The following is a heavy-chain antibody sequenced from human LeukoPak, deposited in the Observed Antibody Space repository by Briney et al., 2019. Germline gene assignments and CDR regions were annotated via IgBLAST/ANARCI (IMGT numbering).Heavy chain of an antibody. D-gene: IGHD3-9*01. CDR3: AKSYDILTGYYDQGDDAFDI. V-gene: IGHV1-69*04. CDR2: IIPILGIA. Sequence: ASVKVSCKASGGTFSSYAISWVRQAPGQGLEWMGRIIPILGIANYAQKFQGRVTITADKSTSTAYMELRSLRSDDTAVYYCAKSYDILTGYYDQGDDAFDIWGQGTMVTVSS. J-gene: IGHJ3*02. CDR1: GGTFSSYA.